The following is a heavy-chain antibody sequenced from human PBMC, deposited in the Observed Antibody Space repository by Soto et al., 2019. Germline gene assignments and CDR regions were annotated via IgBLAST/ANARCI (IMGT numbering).Heavy chain of an antibody. Sequence: VGGCTLTDIGCCWGWRNQPPGKGLEWIGSIYYSGSTYYNPSLKSRVTMSVDKSKNQFSLRLSSVTAADTAVYYCEMYLLGVVTDLYFDNWGHGTLVTVSS. J-gene: IGHJ4*01. CDR3: EMYLLGVVTDLYFDN. D-gene: IGHD2-15*01. V-gene: IGHV4-39*01. CDR2: IYYSGST. CDR1: GCTLTDIGCC.